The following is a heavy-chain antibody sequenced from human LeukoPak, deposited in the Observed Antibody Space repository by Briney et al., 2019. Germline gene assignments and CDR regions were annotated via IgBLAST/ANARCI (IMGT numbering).Heavy chain of an antibody. D-gene: IGHD3-22*01. CDR1: GFTFSSYW. Sequence: GGSLRLSCAASGFTFSSYWMSWVRQAPGKELEWVANIKQDGSEKYYVDSVKGRFTISRDNAKNSLYLQMNSLRAEDTAVYYCARDGGGYYDKSYYFDYWGQGTLVTVSS. V-gene: IGHV3-7*03. J-gene: IGHJ4*02. CDR2: IKQDGSEK. CDR3: ARDGGGYYDKSYYFDY.